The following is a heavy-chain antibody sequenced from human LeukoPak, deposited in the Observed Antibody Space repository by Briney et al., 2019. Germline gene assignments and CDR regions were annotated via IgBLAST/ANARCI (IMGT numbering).Heavy chain of an antibody. V-gene: IGHV1-8*01. CDR1: GYTFTSYD. J-gene: IGHJ3*02. D-gene: IGHD3-3*01. Sequence: ASVKVSCKASGYTFTSYDINWVRQATGQRLEWMGWMNPNSGNTGYAQKFQGRVTMTRNTSISTAYMELSSLRSEDTAVYYCAGRPIMLTIVGVDYAFDIWGQGTMVTVSS. CDR3: AGRPIMLTIVGVDYAFDI. CDR2: MNPNSGNT.